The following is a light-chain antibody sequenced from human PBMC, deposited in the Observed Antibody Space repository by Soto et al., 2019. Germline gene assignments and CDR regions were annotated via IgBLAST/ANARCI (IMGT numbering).Light chain of an antibody. J-gene: IGKJ4*01. V-gene: IGKV1-27*01. CDR2: ATS. CDR1: QGIAPY. Sequence: DVQMTQSPSSLSASVGDRVTITCRASQGIAPYLAWFQQKPGKVPKLLIYATSTLQSGVPSRFSGSGSGTDFTLTISSLQPEDVATYYCQKYNSAPPTFGGGTKV. CDR3: QKYNSAPPT.